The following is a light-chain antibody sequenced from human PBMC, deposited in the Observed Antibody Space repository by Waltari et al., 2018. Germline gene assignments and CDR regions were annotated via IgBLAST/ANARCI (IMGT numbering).Light chain of an antibody. J-gene: IGKJ1*01. CDR1: QGIGNN. CDR3: QQGYSYPRT. V-gene: IGKV1-16*01. Sequence: DIQMTQSPSSLSASVGDTVTITCQASQGIGNNLNWYQQKPGKAPKLLIYRASSLQSGIPSRFSGSGSGTDFTLTISSLQPEDFATYYCQQGYSYPRTFGQGTEVEIK. CDR2: RAS.